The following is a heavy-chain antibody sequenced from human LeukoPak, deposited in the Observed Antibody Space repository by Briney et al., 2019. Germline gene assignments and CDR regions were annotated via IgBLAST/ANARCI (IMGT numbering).Heavy chain of an antibody. D-gene: IGHD3-22*01. CDR3: ARLGMYYYDNSANDAFDI. V-gene: IGHV1-46*01. Sequence: ASVKVSCKASGYTFTSYYMHWVRQAPGQGLEWMGIINPSGGSTSYAQKFQGRVTMTRDTSTSTVYMELSSLRSEDTAVYYCARLGMYYYDNSANDAFDIWGQGTMVTVSS. CDR1: GYTFTSYY. J-gene: IGHJ3*02. CDR2: INPSGGST.